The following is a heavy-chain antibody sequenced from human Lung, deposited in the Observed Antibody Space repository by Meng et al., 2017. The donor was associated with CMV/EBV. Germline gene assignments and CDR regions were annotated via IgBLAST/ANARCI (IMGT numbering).Heavy chain of an antibody. V-gene: IGHV4-4*02. Sequence: SETLSLTCALSGGSISSGHWWSWVRQPPLKGLEWIGEVYHSGSTNYNPSLKSRVTISLDKSKNHFSLKLTSVIAADTAVYYCARAAIAAAAMDWCASWGPGDXVHFAS. D-gene: IGHD6-25*01. J-gene: IGHJ5*01. CDR1: GGSISSGHW. CDR2: VYHSGST. CDR3: ARAAIAAAAMDWCAS.